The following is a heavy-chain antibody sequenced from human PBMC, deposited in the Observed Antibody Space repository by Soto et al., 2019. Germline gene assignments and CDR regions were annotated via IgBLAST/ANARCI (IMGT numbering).Heavy chain of an antibody. J-gene: IGHJ6*02. CDR2: ISGSGGST. D-gene: IGHD3-10*01. CDR1: GFTFSSYA. Sequence: GSLRLSCAASGFTFSSYAMSWVRQAPGKGLEWVSAISGSGGSTYYADSVKGRFTISRDNSKNTLYLQMNSLRAEDTAVYYCAKDRHYYGSGSYYIFYYYGMDVWGQGTTVTVSS. V-gene: IGHV3-23*01. CDR3: AKDRHYYGSGSYYIFYYYGMDV.